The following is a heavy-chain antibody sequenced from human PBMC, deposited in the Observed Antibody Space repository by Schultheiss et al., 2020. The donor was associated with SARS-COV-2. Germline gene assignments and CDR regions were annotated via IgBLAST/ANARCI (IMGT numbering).Heavy chain of an antibody. CDR3: ARGDSGSYFDY. Sequence: SETLSLTCTVSGGSISSGGYSWSWIRQPPGKGLEWIGYIYYSGSTYYNPSLKSRVTISVDTSKNQFSLKLSSVTAADTAVYYCARGDSGSYFDYWGQGTLVTVSS. J-gene: IGHJ4*02. CDR2: IYYSGST. V-gene: IGHV4-30-4*01. CDR1: GGSISSGGYS. D-gene: IGHD1-26*01.